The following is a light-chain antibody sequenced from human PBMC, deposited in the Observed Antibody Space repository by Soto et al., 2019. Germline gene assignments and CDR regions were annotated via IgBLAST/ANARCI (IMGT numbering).Light chain of an antibody. V-gene: IGKV3-11*01. Sequence: EIVLTQSPATLSLSPGERATLSCRASQSVSSYLAWYQQKPGQAPRLLIYDASNRATGIPARFSGSGSGTDLTLTISSLEPEDFAVYYCQQRRSWPPTINFGQGTRLEIK. CDR3: QQRRSWPPTIN. CDR2: DAS. J-gene: IGKJ5*01. CDR1: QSVSSY.